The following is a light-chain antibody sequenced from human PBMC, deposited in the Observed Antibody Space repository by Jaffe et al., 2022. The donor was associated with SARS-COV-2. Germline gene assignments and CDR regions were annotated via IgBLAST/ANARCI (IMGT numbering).Light chain of an antibody. Sequence: DIVMTQSPDSLAVSLGERATINCKSTQSVLYSSNNRNYLAWYQHKPGQPPKLLIYWASIRESGVPDRFSGSGSETDFTLTISSLQAEDVAIYYCQQYYSSPWTFGQGTKVEIK. V-gene: IGKV4-1*01. CDR3: QQYYSSPWT. CDR2: WAS. CDR1: QSVLYSSNNRNY. J-gene: IGKJ1*01.